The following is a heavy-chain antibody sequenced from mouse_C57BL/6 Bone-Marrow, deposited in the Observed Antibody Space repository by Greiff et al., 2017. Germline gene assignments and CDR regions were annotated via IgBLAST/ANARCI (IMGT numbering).Heavy chain of an antibody. CDR2: IYPGSGST. CDR1: GYTFTSYW. J-gene: IGHJ2*01. D-gene: IGHD1-2*01. Sequence: QVQLQQPGAELVKPGASVKMSCKASGYTFTSYWITWVKQRPGQGLAWIGDIYPGSGSTNYNEKFKSKATLTVDTSSSTAYMQLGSLTSEDSAVYYCAREGTTAHYFDYWGQGTTLTVSS. V-gene: IGHV1-55*01. CDR3: AREGTTAHYFDY.